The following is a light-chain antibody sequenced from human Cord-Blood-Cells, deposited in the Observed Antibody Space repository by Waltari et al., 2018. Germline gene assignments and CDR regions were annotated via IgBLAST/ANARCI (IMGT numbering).Light chain of an antibody. CDR2: DVS. Sequence: QSDLTQPASVSGSPGQSITISCTGTSSDVGGYNYVSCYQQHPGKAPKLMIYDVSNRPSGVSNRFSGSKSGNTASLTISGLQAEDEADYYCSSYTSSSTWVFGGGTKLTVL. CDR3: SSYTSSSTWV. CDR1: SSDVGGYNY. V-gene: IGLV2-14*01. J-gene: IGLJ3*02.